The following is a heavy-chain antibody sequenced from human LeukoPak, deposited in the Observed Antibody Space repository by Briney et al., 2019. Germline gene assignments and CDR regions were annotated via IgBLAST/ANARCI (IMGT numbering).Heavy chain of an antibody. V-gene: IGHV4-34*01. Sequence: SETLSLTCAVYGGSFSGYYWSWIRQPPGKGLEWIGEINHSGSTNYNPSLKSRVTISVDTSKNQFSLKLSSVTAADTAVYYCARHKMGDGYNRGFDYWGQGTLVTVSP. CDR2: INHSGST. J-gene: IGHJ4*02. D-gene: IGHD5-24*01. CDR3: ARHKMGDGYNRGFDY. CDR1: GGSFSGYY.